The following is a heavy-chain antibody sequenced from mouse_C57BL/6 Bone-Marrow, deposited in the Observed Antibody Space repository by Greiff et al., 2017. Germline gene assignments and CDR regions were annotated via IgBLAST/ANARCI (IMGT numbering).Heavy chain of an antibody. CDR1: GYTFTSYW. CDR3: ERFPSYCGRSYWFAY. V-gene: IGHV1-53*01. D-gene: IGHD1-1*01. J-gene: IGHJ3*01. Sequence: QVQLQQPGTELVKPGASVKLSCKASGYTFTSYWMHWVKQRPGQGLEWIGNINPSNGGTNYNEKFKSKATLTVDKSSSTAYMQHSSRTSEDSAVYYGERFPSYCGRSYWFAYWGQGTLGTVSA. CDR2: INPSNGGT.